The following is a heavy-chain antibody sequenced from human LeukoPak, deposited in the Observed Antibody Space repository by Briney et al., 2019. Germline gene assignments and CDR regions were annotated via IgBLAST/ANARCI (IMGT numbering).Heavy chain of an antibody. J-gene: IGHJ4*02. Sequence: PGGSLRLSCAASGFTFTNYAMGWVRQAPGKGLEWVSVITGGGGYTYYADSVKGRFTVSRDNSKNTLYLQMNSLRAEDTAVYYCAKPVAGTGYFDYWGQGTLVTVSS. CDR2: ITGGGGYT. V-gene: IGHV3-23*01. CDR3: AKPVAGTGYFDY. CDR1: GFTFTNYA. D-gene: IGHD6-19*01.